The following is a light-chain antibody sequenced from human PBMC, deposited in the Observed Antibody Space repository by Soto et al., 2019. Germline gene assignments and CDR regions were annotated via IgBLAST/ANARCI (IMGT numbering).Light chain of an antibody. CDR1: QSVGSY. Sequence: EIVLTQSPATLSLSPGDRATLSCRASQSVGSYFAWYHQKPGQAPRLLIYDAFSRATGIPARFSCSGSGTDSTHTISSLEPEDFVVYFCQQRSSWPLTFGGGTMVEIK. CDR3: QQRSSWPLT. J-gene: IGKJ4*01. V-gene: IGKV3-11*01. CDR2: DAF.